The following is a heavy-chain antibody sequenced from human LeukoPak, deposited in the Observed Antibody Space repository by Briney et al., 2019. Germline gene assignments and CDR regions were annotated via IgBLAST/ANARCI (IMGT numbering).Heavy chain of an antibody. V-gene: IGHV4-30-2*01. CDR1: GGSISSGGYS. Sequence: PSQTLSLTCAVSGGSISSGGYSCSWIRQPPGKGLEWIGYIYHSGSTYYNPSLKSRVTISVDRSKNQFSLKLSSVTAADTAVYYCARGFVRFGEPLFDYWGQGTLVTVSS. D-gene: IGHD3-10*01. J-gene: IGHJ4*02. CDR3: ARGFVRFGEPLFDY. CDR2: IYHSGST.